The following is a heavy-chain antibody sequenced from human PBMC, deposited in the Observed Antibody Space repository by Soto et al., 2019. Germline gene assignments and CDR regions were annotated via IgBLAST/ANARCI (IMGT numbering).Heavy chain of an antibody. CDR1: GGSISSSSYY. V-gene: IGHV4-39*01. CDR3: ARQPDYELLTGYFFTYGMDV. CDR2: IYYSGST. Sequence: PSETLSLTCTVAGGSISSSSYYWGWIRQPPGKGLEWIGSIYYSGSTYYNPSLKSRVTISVDTSKNQFSLKLSSVTAADTAVYYCARQPDYELLTGYFFTYGMDVWGHGTTVTVSS. J-gene: IGHJ6*02. D-gene: IGHD3-9*01.